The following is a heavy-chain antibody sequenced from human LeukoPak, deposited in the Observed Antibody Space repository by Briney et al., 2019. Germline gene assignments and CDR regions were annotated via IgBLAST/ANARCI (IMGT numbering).Heavy chain of an antibody. J-gene: IGHJ4*02. V-gene: IGHV1-2*02. CDR3: ARDLGVRGVIADY. D-gene: IGHD3-10*01. CDR2: INPNSGGT. Sequence: DSVKVAGKASGYTCTGYYMNWVSQAPGQGLEWMGWINPNSGGTNYAQKFQGRVTMTRDTSISTAYVELSSLRSEDTAVYYCARDLGVRGVIADYWGQGTLVTVSS. CDR1: GYTCTGYY.